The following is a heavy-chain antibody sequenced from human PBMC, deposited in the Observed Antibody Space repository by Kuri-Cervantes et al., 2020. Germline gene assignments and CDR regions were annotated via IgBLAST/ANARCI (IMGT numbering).Heavy chain of an antibody. D-gene: IGHD3-10*01. Sequence: GESLKISCKASGYTFTSYDINWVRQATGQGLEWMGWMNPNSGNTGYAQKFQGRVTMTRNTSINTAYMELSSLRSEDTAVYYCARVGRLGQARGGSWFDPWGQGTLVTVSS. CDR1: GYTFTSYD. V-gene: IGHV1-8*01. J-gene: IGHJ5*02. CDR2: MNPNSGNT. CDR3: ARVGRLGQARGGSWFDP.